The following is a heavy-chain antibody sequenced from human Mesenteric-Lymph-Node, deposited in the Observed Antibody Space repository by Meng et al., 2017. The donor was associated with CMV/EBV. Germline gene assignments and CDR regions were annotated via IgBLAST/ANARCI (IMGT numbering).Heavy chain of an antibody. CDR3: ARARGPNY. CDR1: GFTFSSYG. D-gene: IGHD3/OR15-3a*01. Sequence: GESLKISCAASGFTFSSYGMHWVRQAPGKGLEWVANIKQDGSEKYYVDSVKGRFTISRDNAKNSLYLQMNSLRAEDTAVYYCARARGPNYWGQGTLVTVSS. CDR2: IKQDGSEK. J-gene: IGHJ4*02. V-gene: IGHV3-7*01.